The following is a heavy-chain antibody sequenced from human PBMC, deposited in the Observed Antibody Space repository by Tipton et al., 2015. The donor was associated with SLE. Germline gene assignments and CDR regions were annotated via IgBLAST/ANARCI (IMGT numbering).Heavy chain of an antibody. J-gene: IGHJ4*02. Sequence: TLSLTCAVYGGSFSGYYWSWIRQPPGKGLEWIGEINHSGSTNYNPSLKSRVTISVDTSKNQFSLKLSSVTAADTAVYYCARGPDFYDSSGSYDYWCQGTLVTVSS. D-gene: IGHD3-22*01. CDR2: INHSGST. V-gene: IGHV4-34*01. CDR1: GGSFSGYY. CDR3: ARGPDFYDSSGSYDY.